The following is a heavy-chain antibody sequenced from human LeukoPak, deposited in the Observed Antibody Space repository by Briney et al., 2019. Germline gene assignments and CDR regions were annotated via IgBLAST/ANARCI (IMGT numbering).Heavy chain of an antibody. V-gene: IGHV3-9*01. D-gene: IGHD5-12*01. J-gene: IGHJ4*02. Sequence: PGGSLRLSCAASGFTFDDYAMHWVRQAPGKGLEWVPGISWNSGSIGYADSVKGRFTISRDNAKNSLYLQMNSLRAEDTALYYCAKDGGVGQDIVASYYFDYWGQGTLVTVSS. CDR2: ISWNSGSI. CDR3: AKDGGVGQDIVASYYFDY. CDR1: GFTFDDYA.